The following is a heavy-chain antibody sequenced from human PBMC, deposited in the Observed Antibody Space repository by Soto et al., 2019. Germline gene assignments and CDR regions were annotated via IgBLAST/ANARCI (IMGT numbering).Heavy chain of an antibody. J-gene: IGHJ5*02. CDR2: IYYSGST. D-gene: IGHD6-13*01. CDR1: RGSISSTSNY. V-gene: IGHV4-39*01. Sequence: SEARSLTCTVSRGSISSTSNYWGWIRQPPGKGLEWIGSIYYSGSTYYNPSLKSRVTISVDTSKNQFFLKVTSVTAADTAVYYCARRGNSDSNNWFDPWGQETLVTVSS. CDR3: ARRGNSDSNNWFDP.